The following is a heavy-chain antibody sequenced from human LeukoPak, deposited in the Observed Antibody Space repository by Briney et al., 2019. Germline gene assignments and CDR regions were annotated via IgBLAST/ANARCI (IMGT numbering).Heavy chain of an antibody. CDR3: AKDHYDSSCYYPYYFDY. D-gene: IGHD3-22*01. Sequence: PGGSLRLSCAASGFTFSRYGMQWVRQAPGKGREGVADISYDGSNKYYADSVKGRFTISRDNSKNTLYLQMNSLRAEDTAVYYCAKDHYDSSCYYPYYFDYWGQGTLVTVSS. CDR2: ISYDGSNK. J-gene: IGHJ4*02. V-gene: IGHV3-30*18. CDR1: GFTFSRYG.